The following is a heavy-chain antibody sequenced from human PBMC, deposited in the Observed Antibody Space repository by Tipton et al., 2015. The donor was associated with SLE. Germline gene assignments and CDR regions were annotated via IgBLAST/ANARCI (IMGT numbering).Heavy chain of an antibody. D-gene: IGHD3-22*01. CDR1: GGSISNYY. V-gene: IGHV4-59*01. CDR2: IYYSGHT. J-gene: IGHJ3*01. CDR3: ARGGDTYFYDGSGYRSDFDV. Sequence: TLSLTCSVSGGSISNYYWSWIRQSPGKGLEWIGYIYYSGHTDYNPSLKSRVTLSVDTSKSQFSFSLRLSSVTAADTAMYYCARGGDTYFYDGSGYRSDFDVWGPGTMVTVSS.